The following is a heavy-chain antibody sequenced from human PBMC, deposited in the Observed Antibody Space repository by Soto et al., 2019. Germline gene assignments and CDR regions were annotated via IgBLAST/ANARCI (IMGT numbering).Heavy chain of an antibody. Sequence: SETLSLTCDVSGASISSYNYWNWVRQPPGKGLEWIGEVFHSGSTNYNPPLKSRVSISVDKSRSQFSLKLSSVTAADTAIYYCARIAVVGYFEYWGQGALVTVSS. CDR2: VFHSGST. J-gene: IGHJ4*02. D-gene: IGHD6-19*01. V-gene: IGHV4-4*02. CDR1: GASISSYNY. CDR3: ARIAVVGYFEY.